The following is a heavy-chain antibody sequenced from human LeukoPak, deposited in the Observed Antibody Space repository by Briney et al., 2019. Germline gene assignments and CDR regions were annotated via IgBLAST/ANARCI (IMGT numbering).Heavy chain of an antibody. J-gene: IGHJ4*02. V-gene: IGHV4-59*08. D-gene: IGHD1/OR15-1a*01. CDR2: ISFSGIT. CDR3: VRHTGGTTLDY. CDR1: GGSMSPYY. Sequence: SDTLSLTYTVSGGSMSPYYWSWMRQPPRRGLEWIGHISFSGITNYYPSLKSRVTISIDTSTNQFSLKLNSVTAADTAVYYCVRHTGGTTLDYWGQGTQVTVS.